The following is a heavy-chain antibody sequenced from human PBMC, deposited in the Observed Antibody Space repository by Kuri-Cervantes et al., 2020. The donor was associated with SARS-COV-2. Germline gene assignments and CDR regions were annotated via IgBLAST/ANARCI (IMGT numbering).Heavy chain of an antibody. CDR2: ISNSLTYI. D-gene: IGHD2-15*01. CDR1: GFSFSDYS. CDR3: ARDRIGVHDS. Sequence: GESLKISCVASGFSFSDYSMYWIRQPPGRGLEWVSYISNSLTYINYADSVRGRFTISRANSKNSLYLQMSSLRAEDTAMYYCARDRIGVHDSWGQGTLVTVSS. V-gene: IGHV3-11*06. J-gene: IGHJ4*02.